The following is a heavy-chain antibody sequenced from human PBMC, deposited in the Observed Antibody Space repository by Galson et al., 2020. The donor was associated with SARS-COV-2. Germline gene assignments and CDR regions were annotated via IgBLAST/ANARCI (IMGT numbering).Heavy chain of an antibody. V-gene: IGHV4-39*07. J-gene: IGHJ5*02. CDR1: GGSISSSSYY. CDR2: IYYSGST. CDR3: ARDWRIQLRGAGWFDP. Sequence: SQTLSLTCTVSGGSISSSSYYWGCIRQPPGTRLEWIGSIYYSGSTYYNPSLKSRVTISVDTSKNQFSLKLSSVTAADTAVYYCARDWRIQLRGAGWFDPWGQGTLVTVSS. D-gene: IGHD1-1*01.